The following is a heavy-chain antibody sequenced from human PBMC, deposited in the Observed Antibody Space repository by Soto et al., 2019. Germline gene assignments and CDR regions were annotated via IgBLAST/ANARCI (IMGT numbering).Heavy chain of an antibody. V-gene: IGHV4-31*03. CDR1: GGSISSGGYY. CDR2: IYYSGST. D-gene: IGHD3-10*01. J-gene: IGHJ6*02. Sequence: NPSETLSLTCTVSGGSISSGGYYWSWIRQHPGKGLEWIGYIYYSGSTYYNPSLKSRVTISVDTSKNQFSLKLSSVTAADTAVYYCATTGRVYYYYGMDVWGQGTTVTVSS. CDR3: ATTGRVYYYYGMDV.